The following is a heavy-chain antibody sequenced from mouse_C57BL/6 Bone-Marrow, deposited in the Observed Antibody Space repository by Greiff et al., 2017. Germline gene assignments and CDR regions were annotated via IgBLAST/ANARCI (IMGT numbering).Heavy chain of an antibody. CDR3: TRIAY. V-gene: IGHV14-4*01. Sequence: EVKLMESGAELVRPGASVKLSCPASGFNIKDDYMHWVKQRPEQGLEWIGWIDPENGDTEYASKFQGKATITVDTSSNTAYLQLSSLTSEDTAVYYCTRIAYWGQGTLVTVSA. CDR2: IDPENGDT. CDR1: GFNIKDDY. J-gene: IGHJ3*01.